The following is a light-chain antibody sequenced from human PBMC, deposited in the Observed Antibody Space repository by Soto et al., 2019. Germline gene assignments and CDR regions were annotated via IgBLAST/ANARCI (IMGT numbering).Light chain of an antibody. CDR3: QQRSNSWT. V-gene: IGKV3-11*01. J-gene: IGKJ1*01. Sequence: EIVLTQSPATLSLSPGDRATLSCRASQSVSSYLAWYQQKPGQAPRLLIYDSSNRATGIPARFSGSGSGTDFTLTISSLEPEDFAVYYCQQRSNSWTFGQGTKVEV. CDR1: QSVSSY. CDR2: DSS.